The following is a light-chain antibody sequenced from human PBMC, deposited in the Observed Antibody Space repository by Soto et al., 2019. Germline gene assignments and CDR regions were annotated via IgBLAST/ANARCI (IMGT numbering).Light chain of an antibody. Sequence: SLLAQPASLSGSPGQSITISCPGTNRDVGGYNYVSWYQQHPGKAPKLMIYDVSNRPSGVSNRFSGSKSGNTASLTISGLQAEDEADYYCSSYTSSSTYVFGTGTKVTVL. CDR2: DVS. CDR1: NRDVGGYNY. V-gene: IGLV2-14*01. CDR3: SSYTSSSTYV. J-gene: IGLJ1*01.